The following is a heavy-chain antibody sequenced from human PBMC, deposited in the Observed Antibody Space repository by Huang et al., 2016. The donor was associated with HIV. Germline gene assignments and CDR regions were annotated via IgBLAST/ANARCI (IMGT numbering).Heavy chain of an antibody. V-gene: IGHV3-9*01. CDR2: INWDSGNI. CDR3: AKDMTSYYDSSDSFDY. J-gene: IGHJ4*02. CDR1: GFTFDDYA. Sequence: EVQLVESGGGLVQPGRSLRLSCAAFGFTFDDYAFPWVRQAPGKGLEWVSGINWDSGNIGDADSGKGRFTISRDNAKNSLFLQMTSLRAEDTAFYYCAKDMTSYYDSSDSFDYWGQGTLVTISS. D-gene: IGHD3-22*01.